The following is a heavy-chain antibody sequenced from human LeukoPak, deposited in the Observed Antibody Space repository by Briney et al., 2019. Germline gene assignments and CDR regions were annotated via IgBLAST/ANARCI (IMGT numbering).Heavy chain of an antibody. CDR3: ARGNSPGEGDY. V-gene: IGHV4-4*07. J-gene: IGHJ4*02. D-gene: IGHD3-16*01. CDR2: IHPSGST. Sequence: SETLSLTCTVSGDSISSYYWSWIRQPAGKGLEWIGRIHPSGSTNYNPSLKSRVTLSVDTSKNQFSLKLSSVTAADTAVYYCARGNSPGEGDYWGQGTLVTVSS. CDR1: GDSISSYY.